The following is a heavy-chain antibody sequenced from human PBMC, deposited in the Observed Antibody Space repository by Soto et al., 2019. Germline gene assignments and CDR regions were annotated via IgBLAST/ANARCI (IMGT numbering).Heavy chain of an antibody. Sequence: GGSLRLSCAASGFTFSSYAMSWVRQAPGKGLEWVSAISGSGGSTYYADSVKGRFTISRDNSKNTRYLQMNSLRAEDRAVYYCAKCILGYYDSSGLPFDYWGQGTLVTVSS. V-gene: IGHV3-23*01. CDR2: ISGSGGST. CDR1: GFTFSSYA. D-gene: IGHD3-22*01. CDR3: AKCILGYYDSSGLPFDY. J-gene: IGHJ4*02.